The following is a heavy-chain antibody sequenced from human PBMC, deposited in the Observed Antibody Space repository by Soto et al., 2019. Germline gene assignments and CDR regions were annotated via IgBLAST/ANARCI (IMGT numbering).Heavy chain of an antibody. V-gene: IGHV1-69*02. D-gene: IGHD3-10*01. CDR1: GGTFSSYT. CDR2: IIPILGIA. CDR3: ALTYYYGSGSYSYPAYMDV. J-gene: IGHJ6*03. Sequence: ASVKVSCKASGGTFSSYTISWVRQAPGQGLEWMGRIIPILGIANYAQKFQGRITITADKSTSTAYMELSSLRSEDTAVYYCALTYYYGSGSYSYPAYMDVWGKGTTVTVSS.